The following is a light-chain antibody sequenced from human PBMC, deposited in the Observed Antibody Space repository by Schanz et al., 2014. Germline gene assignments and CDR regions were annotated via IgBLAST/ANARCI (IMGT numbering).Light chain of an antibody. V-gene: IGLV2-14*02. CDR1: SSDVGSYNL. CDR2: GVS. J-gene: IGLJ1*01. Sequence: QSALTQPASVSGSPGQSITISCTGTSSDVGSYNLVSWYQQHPGKAPKLMIYGVSKRPSGVPDRFSGSKSGNTASLTVSGLQAEDEADYYCSSYTSSSTLSYVFGSGTKLTVL. CDR3: SSYTSSSTLSYV.